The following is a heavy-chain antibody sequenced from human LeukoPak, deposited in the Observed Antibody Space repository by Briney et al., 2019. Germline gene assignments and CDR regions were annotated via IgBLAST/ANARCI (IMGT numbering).Heavy chain of an antibody. Sequence: ASVKVSCKASGYTFTSYGISWVRQAPGQGLEWMGWISAYNGNTNYAQKLQGRVTITTDESTSTAYMELSSLRSEDTAVYYCASPVGASDYFDYWGQGTLVTVSS. J-gene: IGHJ4*02. CDR2: ISAYNGNT. CDR1: GYTFTSYG. D-gene: IGHD1-26*01. V-gene: IGHV1-18*01. CDR3: ASPVGASDYFDY.